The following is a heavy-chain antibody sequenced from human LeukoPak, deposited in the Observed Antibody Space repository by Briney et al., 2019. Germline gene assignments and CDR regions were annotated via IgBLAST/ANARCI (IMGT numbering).Heavy chain of an antibody. J-gene: IGHJ2*01. CDR2: IYYSGST. CDR3: ARDSSGYYRYFDP. CDR1: GGSISSYY. D-gene: IGHD3-22*01. Sequence: SETLSLTCTVSGGSISSYYWSWVRQPPGKGLEWIGYIYYSGSTNYNPSLKSRVTISVDTSKNQFSLKLSSVTAADTAVYYCARDSSGYYRYFDPWGRGTLVTVSS. V-gene: IGHV4-59*01.